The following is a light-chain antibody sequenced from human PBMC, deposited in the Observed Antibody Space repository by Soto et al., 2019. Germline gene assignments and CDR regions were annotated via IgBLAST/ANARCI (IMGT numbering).Light chain of an antibody. CDR2: GAS. CDR3: QQYKNWPRT. CDR1: QSVSSN. V-gene: IGKV3-15*01. J-gene: IGKJ1*01. Sequence: ETVMTQSAATLSVSPGERATLSCRASQSVSSNLAWYQQKPGQAPRLLIYGASTRVTGIPARFSGSGSGTEFTRTISSLQSEDFAVYYCQQYKNWPRTFGQGTKVEIK.